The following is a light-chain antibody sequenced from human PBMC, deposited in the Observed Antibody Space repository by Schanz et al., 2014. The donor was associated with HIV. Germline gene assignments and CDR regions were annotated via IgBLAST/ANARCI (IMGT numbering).Light chain of an antibody. CDR1: SSNIGINT. V-gene: IGLV1-44*01. CDR2: AGN. J-gene: IGLJ3*02. CDR3: ATWVDSLNGWV. Sequence: QSLLTQPPSASGTPGQRVTISCSGSSSNIGINTVNWYQHPPGTAPKLLIYAGNQRASGVPDRLSGSGSGTSASLVISGLQSQDEADYYCATWVDSLNGWVFGGGTKVTVL.